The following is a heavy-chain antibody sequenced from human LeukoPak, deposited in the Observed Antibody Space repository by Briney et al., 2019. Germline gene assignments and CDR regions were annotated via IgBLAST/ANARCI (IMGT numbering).Heavy chain of an antibody. J-gene: IGHJ4*02. CDR1: GYTFSSYA. D-gene: IGHD3-22*01. Sequence: SVKVSCKASGYTFSSYAISWVRQAPGQGLEWMGGIIPIFDTGNYAQKFQGRLTITADESTSTAYMELSSLRSEDTSVYYCARTYYYDSSGYYFDYWGQGTLVTVSS. V-gene: IGHV1-69*13. CDR3: ARTYYYDSSGYYFDY. CDR2: IIPIFDTG.